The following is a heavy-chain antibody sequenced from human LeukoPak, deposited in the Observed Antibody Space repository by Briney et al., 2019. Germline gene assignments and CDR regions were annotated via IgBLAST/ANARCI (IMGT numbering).Heavy chain of an antibody. D-gene: IGHD3-3*01. V-gene: IGHV4-59*08. J-gene: IGHJ3*02. CDR3: ARRGTESYYDFWSGHDAFDI. CDR2: IYYSGST. Sequence: PSESLSLTWTVSGASISSYYWSWMRQPPGKGLEWIGYIYYSGSTNYNPSLKSRVTISVDTSKNQFSLKLSSVTAADTAVYYCARRGTESYYDFWSGHDAFDIWGQGTMVTVSS. CDR1: GASISSYY.